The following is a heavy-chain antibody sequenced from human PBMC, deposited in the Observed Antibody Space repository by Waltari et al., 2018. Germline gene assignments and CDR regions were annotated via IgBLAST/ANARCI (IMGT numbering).Heavy chain of an antibody. CDR1: GITFSNYA. V-gene: IGHV3-23*01. J-gene: IGHJ4*02. D-gene: IGHD1-20*01. CDR2: ITVGDDT. Sequence: EVQLLESGGDLVQPGGSLRLSCAASGITFSNYAINWVRRAPGRVREWVSAITVGDDTYYADAVKGRFTISGDTSKDTVHLQMNGLRAEDTAVYYCATPFYNWDDPLHSWGQGTLVTVSS. CDR3: ATPFYNWDDPLHS.